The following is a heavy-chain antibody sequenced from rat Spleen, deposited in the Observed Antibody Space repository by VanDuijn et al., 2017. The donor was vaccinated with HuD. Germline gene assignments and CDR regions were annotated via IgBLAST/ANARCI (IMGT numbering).Heavy chain of an antibody. CDR1: GFTFSDYY. CDR2: ISSDGGGT. CDR3: ASVYNNLFDY. Sequence: EVQLVESGGGLVQPGRSLKLSCAASGFTFSDYYMAWVRQAPTKGLEWVATISSDGGGTYYPDSVKGRFTISRDNAKSILYLQMDSLRSEDTASYYCASVYNNLFDYWGQGVMVTVSS. J-gene: IGHJ2*01. V-gene: IGHV5-20*01. D-gene: IGHD1-10*01.